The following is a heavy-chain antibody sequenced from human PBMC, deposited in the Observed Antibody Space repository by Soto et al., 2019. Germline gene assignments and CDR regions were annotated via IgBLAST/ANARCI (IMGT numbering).Heavy chain of an antibody. CDR3: ARDQGSHPGD. Sequence: QVQLQESGPGLVRPSGTVALTCAVSGLSISCDNWWSWVRQPPGKGLEWIGVIHHSGSTNYNPSLKSRVTLSVVPSKDLFSLTLNSVTAADTAFYYCARDQGSHPGDWGQGTLVSVSS. D-gene: IGHD6-13*01. V-gene: IGHV4-4*02. CDR2: IHHSGST. CDR1: GLSISCDNW. J-gene: IGHJ4*02.